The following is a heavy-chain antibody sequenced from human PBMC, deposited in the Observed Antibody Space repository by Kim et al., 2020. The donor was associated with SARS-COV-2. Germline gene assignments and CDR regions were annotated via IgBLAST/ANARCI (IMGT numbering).Heavy chain of an antibody. V-gene: IGHV3-23*03. J-gene: IGHJ4*02. Sequence: GGSLRLSCAASGFTFSSYTMSWVRQAPGKGLDWISVIYSGGTSTYYADSVKGRFTISRDNSKNTLYLQMNSLRAEDTAIYYCAKDYGDYVGSGWVAFDHWGQGTLVTVSS. CDR1: GFTFSSYT. CDR2: IYSGGTST. D-gene: IGHD4-17*01. CDR3: AKDYGDYVGSGWVAFDH.